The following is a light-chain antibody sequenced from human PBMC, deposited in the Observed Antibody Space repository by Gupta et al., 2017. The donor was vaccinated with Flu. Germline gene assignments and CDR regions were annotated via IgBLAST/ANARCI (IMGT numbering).Light chain of an antibody. Sequence: DTQMPQSPSSLSASVGDRVTITCQASQDINKYSNWYQQKPGKAPKLLIYDAYNLATGVSSRFSGGGSGIDFTFTSSSRQPENITAYYCKLNNNPPRFTFGHGTRVEIK. CDR1: QDINKY. CDR3: KLNNNPPRFT. J-gene: IGKJ3*01. V-gene: IGKV1-33*01. CDR2: DAY.